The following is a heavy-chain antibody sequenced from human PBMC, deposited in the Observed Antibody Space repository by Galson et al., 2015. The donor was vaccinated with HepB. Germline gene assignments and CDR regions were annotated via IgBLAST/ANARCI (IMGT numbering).Heavy chain of an antibody. CDR2: IRSDGRTK. CDR1: GSPFSDYG. CDR3: GKEGEPLGGWIDP. J-gene: IGHJ5*02. V-gene: IGHV3-30*02. Sequence: SLRLSCAVSGSPFSDYGTYWLRQGPGKGLEWVAAIRSDGRTKYYEDFVGGRFTISRDIAKNKLDLQTNSLIPEDTAVYYYGKEGEPLGGWIDPWGQGTQLIVSS. D-gene: IGHD1-14*01.